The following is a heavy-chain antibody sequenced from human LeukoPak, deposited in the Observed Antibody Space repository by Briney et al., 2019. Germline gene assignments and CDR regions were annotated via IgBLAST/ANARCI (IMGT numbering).Heavy chain of an antibody. J-gene: IGHJ4*02. V-gene: IGHV1-8*01. Sequence: ASVKVSCKASGYTFTSYDINWVRQATGQGLEWMGWMNPNSGNTGYAQKFQGRVTMTRNTSISTAYMELSSLRSEDTAVYSCAKDSSGRGFSGSGSIWAPREATFNYFDYWGQGTLVTVSS. CDR3: AKDSSGRGFSGSGSIWAPREATFNYFDY. CDR2: MNPNSGNT. CDR1: GYTFTSYD. D-gene: IGHD3-10*01.